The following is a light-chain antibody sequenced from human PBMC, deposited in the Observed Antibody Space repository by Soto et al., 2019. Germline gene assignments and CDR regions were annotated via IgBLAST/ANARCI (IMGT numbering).Light chain of an antibody. CDR3: KQSSGSPRT. CDR2: AAS. V-gene: IGKV1-39*01. Sequence: DIQMTQSPSSLSASVGDRVTITCRVSQNIRSYFNCYQQRIGKAPKVLIYAASSLQSGVPSRFTASGSGTDCTLTISSLQPEGYAHYYCKQSSGSPRTGGQGTNVDMK. CDR1: QNIRSY. J-gene: IGKJ1*01.